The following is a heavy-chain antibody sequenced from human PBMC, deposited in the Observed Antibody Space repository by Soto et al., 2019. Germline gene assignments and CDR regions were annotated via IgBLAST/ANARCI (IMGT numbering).Heavy chain of an antibody. Sequence: QVQLVQSGAELKKPGASVNISCTASGFTFSDNLINWVRQVPGQGLEWMGWLNPDTGNTRYSETFQGRVTISRQPSASMAYLELSGLENEDTALYFCARDIQSVGPRANDAFDVWGQATMITVSS. CDR3: ARDIQSVGPRANDAFDV. V-gene: IGHV1-3*01. J-gene: IGHJ3*01. D-gene: IGHD5-18*01. CDR2: LNPDTGNT. CDR1: GFTFSDNL.